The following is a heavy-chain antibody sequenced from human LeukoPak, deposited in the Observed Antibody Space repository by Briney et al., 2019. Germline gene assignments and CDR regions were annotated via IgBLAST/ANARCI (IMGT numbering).Heavy chain of an antibody. D-gene: IGHD6-13*01. CDR3: ARDYPTPSSSWYTSDY. J-gene: IGHJ4*02. CDR2: ISAYNGNT. CDR1: GYTFTSYG. V-gene: IGHV1-18*01. Sequence: ASVKVSCKASGYTFTSYGISWVRQAPGQGLEWMGWISAYNGNTNYAQKLQGRVTMTTDTSTSTAYMELRSLRSDDTAVYYCARDYPTPSSSWYTSDYWGQGTLVTVSS.